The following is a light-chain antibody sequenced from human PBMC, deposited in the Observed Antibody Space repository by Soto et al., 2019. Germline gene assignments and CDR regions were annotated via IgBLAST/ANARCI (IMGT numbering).Light chain of an antibody. Sequence: QSALTQPPSASGSRGQSVTISCTGTSSDVGGYNYVSRYQQHPGNAPKLMIYDVSKRPSGVPDRFSGSKSGNTASLTVSGLQAEDEADYYCSSYAGSNNVVFGGGTKLTVL. CDR2: DVS. V-gene: IGLV2-8*01. CDR1: SSDVGGYNY. J-gene: IGLJ2*01. CDR3: SSYAGSNNVV.